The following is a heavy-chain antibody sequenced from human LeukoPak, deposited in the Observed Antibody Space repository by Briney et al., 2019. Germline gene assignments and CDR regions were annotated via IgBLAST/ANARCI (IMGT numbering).Heavy chain of an antibody. V-gene: IGHV4-4*07. D-gene: IGHD1-26*01. Sequence: PSETLSLTCTVSGDSISNYYCSWIRQPAGKGLEWIGRVYTSGSTDYNPSLKGRVTMSVDTSKNQFSLKLSSATAADTAVYYCARDGFSGSYYRWFDPWGQGTLVTVSS. CDR3: ARDGFSGSYYRWFDP. J-gene: IGHJ5*02. CDR2: VYTSGST. CDR1: GDSISNYY.